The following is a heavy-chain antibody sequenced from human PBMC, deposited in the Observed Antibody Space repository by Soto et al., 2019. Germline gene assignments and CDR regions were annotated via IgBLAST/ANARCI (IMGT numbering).Heavy chain of an antibody. CDR1: GYTFTSYG. V-gene: IGHV1-18*01. CDR3: ASLIFGEVIPTYGMDV. D-gene: IGHD3-3*01. J-gene: IGHJ6*02. Sequence: GASVKVSCKASGYTFTSYGISWVRQAPGQGLEWMGWISAYNGNTNYAQKLQGRVTMTTDTSTSTAYMEMRSLRSDDTAVYYCASLIFGEVIPTYGMDVWGQGTTVTVSS. CDR2: ISAYNGNT.